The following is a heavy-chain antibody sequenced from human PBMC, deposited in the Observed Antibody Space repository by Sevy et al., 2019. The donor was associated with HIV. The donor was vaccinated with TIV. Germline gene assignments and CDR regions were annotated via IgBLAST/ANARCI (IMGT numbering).Heavy chain of an antibody. V-gene: IGHV1-8*02. CDR2: MSPKSGST. J-gene: IGHJ6*02. CDR1: GDTFSTYD. CDR3: ASGGSGDVWNYGYYYYGMDV. Sequence: ASVKVSCKASGDTFSTYDINWVRQAPGQGLEWMGWMSPKSGSTGFAQKFQGRLTMTRDTSINTDYMELSSLRSEDTAVYYCASGGSGDVWNYGYYYYGMDVWGQGTTVTVSS. D-gene: IGHD3-3*01.